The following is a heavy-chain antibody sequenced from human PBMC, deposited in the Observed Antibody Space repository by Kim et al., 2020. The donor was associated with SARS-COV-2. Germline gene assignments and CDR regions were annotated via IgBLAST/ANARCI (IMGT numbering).Heavy chain of an antibody. Sequence: YNPSLKSRVTISVDTSKNQFSLKLSSVTAADTAVYYCASKSGCSCSPFDPWGQGTLVTVSS. V-gene: IGHV4-39*07. CDR3: ASKSGCSCSPFDP. J-gene: IGHJ5*02. D-gene: IGHD2-15*01.